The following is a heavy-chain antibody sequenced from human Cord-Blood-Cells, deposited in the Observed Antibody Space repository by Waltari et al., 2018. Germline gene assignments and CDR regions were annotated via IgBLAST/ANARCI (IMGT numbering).Heavy chain of an antibody. Sequence: QVQLVESGGGVVQPRRSTRLACSAAGFAFSSSGTHWVRQAPGKGLEWVSVISYDGSNKYYADSVKGRFTISRDNSKNTLYLQMNSLRAEDTAVYYCAKDWYSSSSFDYWGQGTLVTVSS. D-gene: IGHD6-6*01. J-gene: IGHJ4*02. CDR1: GFAFSSSG. V-gene: IGHV3-30*18. CDR2: ISYDGSNK. CDR3: AKDWYSSSSFDY.